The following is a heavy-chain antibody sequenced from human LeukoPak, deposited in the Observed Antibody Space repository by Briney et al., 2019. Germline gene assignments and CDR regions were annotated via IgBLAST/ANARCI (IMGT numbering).Heavy chain of an antibody. D-gene: IGHD6-13*01. J-gene: IGHJ4*02. CDR3: ARSGSGESSWSYYFDY. CDR2: INPSGGST. Sequence: ASVKVSCKASGYTFTSYYMHWVRQAPGQGLEWMGIINPSGGSTSYAQKFQGRVTMTRDTPTSTVYMELSSLRSEDTAVYYCARSGSGESSWSYYFDYWGQGTLVTVSS. CDR1: GYTFTSYY. V-gene: IGHV1-46*01.